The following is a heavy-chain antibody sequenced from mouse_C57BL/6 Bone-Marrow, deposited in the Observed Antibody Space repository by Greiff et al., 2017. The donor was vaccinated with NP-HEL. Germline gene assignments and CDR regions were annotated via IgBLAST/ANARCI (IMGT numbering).Heavy chain of an antibody. CDR3: TREAYYDYDGGGLYAMDY. D-gene: IGHD2-4*01. CDR1: GYTFTDYE. Sequence: QVQLQQPGAELVRPGASVTLSCKASGYTFTDYEMHWVKQTPVHGLEWIGAIDPETGGTAYNQKFKGKAILTADKSSSTAYMELRSLTSEDSAVYYCTREAYYDYDGGGLYAMDYWGQGTSVTVSS. V-gene: IGHV1-15*01. CDR2: IDPETGGT. J-gene: IGHJ4*01.